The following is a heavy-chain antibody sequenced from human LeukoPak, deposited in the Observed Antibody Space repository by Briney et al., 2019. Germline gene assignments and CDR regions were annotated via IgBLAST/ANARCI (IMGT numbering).Heavy chain of an antibody. Sequence: PGGSLRLSCAASGFTFSSYWMSWVRQAPGKGLEWVANIKQDGSEKYYVDSVKGRFTISRDNAKNSLYLQMNSLRAEDTAVYYCATLLWFGDFSEYFQHWGQGTLVTVSS. D-gene: IGHD3-10*01. CDR1: GFTFSSYW. CDR2: IKQDGSEK. J-gene: IGHJ1*01. V-gene: IGHV3-7*01. CDR3: ATLLWFGDFSEYFQH.